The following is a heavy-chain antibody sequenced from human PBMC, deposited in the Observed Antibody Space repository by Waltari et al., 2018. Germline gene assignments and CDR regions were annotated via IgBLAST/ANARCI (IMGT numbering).Heavy chain of an antibody. V-gene: IGHV3-23*01. D-gene: IGHD6-19*01. Sequence: EVQLLESGGGLVQPGGSLRLSCEASGFKFSSYGMSWVRQAPGKGLEWVSVISDSGGTKYYADSVKGRFTISRDNSKNTLQMQMNSLTAEDTAVYYCVKGALSAKKFDGWGKGTTVTVSS. CDR2: ISDSGGTK. CDR1: GFKFSSYG. J-gene: IGHJ6*04. CDR3: VKGALSAKKFDG.